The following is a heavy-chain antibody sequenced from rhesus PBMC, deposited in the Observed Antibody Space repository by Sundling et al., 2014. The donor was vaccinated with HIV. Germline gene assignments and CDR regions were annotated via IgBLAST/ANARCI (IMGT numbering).Heavy chain of an antibody. Sequence: EVQLVESGGGLVQPGGSLRLSCAAAGFTFSSYDMSWVRQALGKGLEWVSSISETGNIIYYADSVKGRFIISRDNAKNSLSLQMNSLKTEDTAVYYCSRREGLYYFDYWGQGVLVTVSS. CDR2: ISETGNII. CDR3: SRREGLYYFDY. CDR1: GFTFSSYD. D-gene: IGHD4-17*01. V-gene: IGHV3S4*01. J-gene: IGHJ4*01.